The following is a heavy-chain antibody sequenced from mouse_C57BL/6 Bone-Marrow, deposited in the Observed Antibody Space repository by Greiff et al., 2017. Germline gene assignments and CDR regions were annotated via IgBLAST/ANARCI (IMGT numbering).Heavy chain of an antibody. Sequence: QVHVKQPGAELVKPGASVKLSCKASGYTFTSYWMQWVKQRPGQGLEWIGEIDPSDSYTNYNQKFKGKATLTVDTSSSPAYMQLSSLTSEDSAVYYCARTSFWGQGTLVTVSA. CDR1: GYTFTSYW. CDR2: IDPSDSYT. V-gene: IGHV1-50*01. J-gene: IGHJ3*01. D-gene: IGHD1-2*01. CDR3: ARTSF.